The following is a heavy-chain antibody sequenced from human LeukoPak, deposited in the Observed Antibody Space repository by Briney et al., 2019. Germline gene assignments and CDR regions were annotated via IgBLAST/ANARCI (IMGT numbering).Heavy chain of an antibody. D-gene: IGHD2-2*01. J-gene: IGHJ6*02. CDR3: ARRDGYCSSTSCYADYYYGMDV. Sequence: GESLKISCEGSGYSFTSYWIGWVRQMPGKGLEWMGIIYPGDSDTTYSPSFQGQVTISADKSISTAYLQWSSLKASDTAMYYCARRDGYCSSTSCYADYYYGMDVWGQGTTVTVSS. V-gene: IGHV5-51*01. CDR1: GYSFTSYW. CDR2: IYPGDSDT.